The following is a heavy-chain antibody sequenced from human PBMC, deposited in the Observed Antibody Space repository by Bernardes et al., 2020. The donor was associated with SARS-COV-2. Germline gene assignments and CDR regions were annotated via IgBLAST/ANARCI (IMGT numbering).Heavy chain of an antibody. J-gene: IGHJ4*02. Sequence: GGSLRLSCAASGFTFSSYGMHWVRQAPGTGLAWVATIWYDGSNKYYADSVKGRFSISRDNSKNTLYLQMSSLRAEDTAVYYCARGPPGRLPHYWGQGTLVTVSS. CDR1: GFTFSSYG. D-gene: IGHD3-10*01. CDR3: ARGPPGRLPHY. V-gene: IGHV3-33*01. CDR2: IWYDGSNK.